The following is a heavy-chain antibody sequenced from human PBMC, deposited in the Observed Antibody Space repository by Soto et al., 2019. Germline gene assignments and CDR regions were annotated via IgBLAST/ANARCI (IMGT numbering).Heavy chain of an antibody. CDR2: ISNSGDST. CDR3: AKDPISALTTKNY. V-gene: IGHV3-23*01. Sequence: PGGSLRLSCVVSGFTCSSYGMRWVRQAPGKGLECVSGISNSGDSTYYADSAKGRFTISRDNSKNTLYLQMNSLRAEDTAVYYCAKDPISALTTKNYWAQGALVTVS. CDR1: GFTCSSYG. D-gene: IGHD1-1*01. J-gene: IGHJ4*02.